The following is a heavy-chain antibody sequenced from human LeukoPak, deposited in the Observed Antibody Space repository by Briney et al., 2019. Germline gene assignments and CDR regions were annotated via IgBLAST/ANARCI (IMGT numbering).Heavy chain of an antibody. CDR2: MNPNSGNT. Sequence: GASVKVSCKASGYTFTSYDFNWVRQATGQRPEWMGWMNPNSGNTGYAQKFQGRVTMTRNTSISTAYMELSSLRSEDTAVYYCARSKGSTSYYYGMDVWGQGTTVTVSS. J-gene: IGHJ6*02. CDR3: ARSKGSTSYYYGMDV. V-gene: IGHV1-8*01. D-gene: IGHD2-2*01. CDR1: GYTFTSYD.